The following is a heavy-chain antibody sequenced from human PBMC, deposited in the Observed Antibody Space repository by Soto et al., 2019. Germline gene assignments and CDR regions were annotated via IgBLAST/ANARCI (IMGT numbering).Heavy chain of an antibody. CDR3: AKAARDCGGDCYSYYFDS. Sequence: PGGSLRLSCSASRFTFGGYAMSWVRQAPGKGLEWVSGITGNAANTVYADSVKGRFTISRDNSKSALYLQLNSLRAEDTAVYFCAKAARDCGGDCYSYYFDSWGQGALVTVSS. J-gene: IGHJ4*02. CDR2: ITGNAANT. D-gene: IGHD2-21*02. CDR1: RFTFGGYA. V-gene: IGHV3-23*01.